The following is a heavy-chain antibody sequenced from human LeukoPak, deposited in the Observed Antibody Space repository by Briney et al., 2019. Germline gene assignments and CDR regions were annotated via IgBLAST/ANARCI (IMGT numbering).Heavy chain of an antibody. CDR2: IHHSGST. V-gene: IGHV4-38-2*01. CDR3: ARAWYSGTLGARFDY. D-gene: IGHD1-26*01. CDR1: GYSISSDYY. Sequence: PSETLSLTCAASGYSISSDYYWGWIRQPPGKGLEWIGSIHHSGSTYHNPSLKSRVTTSVDTSKKQFFLKVSSVTAADTAVYYCARAWYSGTLGARFDYWGQGTLVTVSS. J-gene: IGHJ4*02.